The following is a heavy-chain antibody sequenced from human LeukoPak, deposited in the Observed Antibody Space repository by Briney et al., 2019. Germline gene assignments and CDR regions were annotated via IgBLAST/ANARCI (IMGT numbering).Heavy chain of an antibody. Sequence: GGSLRLSCAASGFTFSSYAMSWVPQAPGKGREWVSAISGSGGSTYYADSVKGRFTISRDNSKNTLYLQLNSLRAEDTAVYYCAKDRKRGYSSSWYYFDYWGQGTLVTVSS. J-gene: IGHJ4*02. D-gene: IGHD6-13*01. CDR1: GFTFSSYA. V-gene: IGHV3-23*01. CDR2: ISGSGGST. CDR3: AKDRKRGYSSSWYYFDY.